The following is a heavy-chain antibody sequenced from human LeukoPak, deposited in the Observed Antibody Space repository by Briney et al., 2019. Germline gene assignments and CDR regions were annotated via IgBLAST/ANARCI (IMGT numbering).Heavy chain of an antibody. J-gene: IGHJ6*02. D-gene: IGHD2-15*01. CDR2: IESDGSRT. CDR1: GFTFSNCW. V-gene: IGHV3-74*03. Sequence: GGSLRLSCAASGFTFSNCWMHWVRQAPGKGLEWVSRIESDGSRTTYAASVKGRFTISRDNAKITLSLQMNSLRAEDTAVYYWARDRCSGGSCYGYYYGMDVWGQGTTVTVSS. CDR3: ARDRCSGGSCYGYYYGMDV.